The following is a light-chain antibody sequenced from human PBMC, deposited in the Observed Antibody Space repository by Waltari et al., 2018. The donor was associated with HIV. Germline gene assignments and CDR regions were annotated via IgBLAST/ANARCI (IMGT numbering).Light chain of an antibody. V-gene: IGLV1-44*01. CDR3: GSYSTGSALVV. CDR2: SNN. CDR1: SSNIGSNI. J-gene: IGLJ3*02. Sequence: QSVLTQPPSASGTPGQRVTISCSGSSSNIGSNIVNWYQHLPGTAPKLLIYSNNQRPSGVPDRFSGSRSGTSASLAITGLQSDDEADYYCGSYSTGSALVVFGGGTKVTVL.